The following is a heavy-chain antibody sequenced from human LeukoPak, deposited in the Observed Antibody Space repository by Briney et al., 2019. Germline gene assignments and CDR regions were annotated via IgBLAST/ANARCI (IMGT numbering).Heavy chain of an antibody. CDR2: VNHSGST. CDR3: ARRGYCSSTSCYRGYYYYYMDV. V-gene: IGHV4-34*01. Sequence: SETLSLTCAVYGGSFSGYYWSWIRQPPGKGLEWIGEVNHSGSTNYNPSLKSRVTISVDTSKNQFSLKLSSVTAADTAVYYCARRGYCSSTSCYRGYYYYYMDVWGKGTTVTVSS. J-gene: IGHJ6*03. D-gene: IGHD2-2*02. CDR1: GGSFSGYY.